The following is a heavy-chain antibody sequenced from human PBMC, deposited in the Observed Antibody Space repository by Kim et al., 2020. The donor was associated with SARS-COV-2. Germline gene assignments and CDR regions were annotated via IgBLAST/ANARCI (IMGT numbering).Heavy chain of an antibody. Sequence: SETLSLTCTVSGGSISSYYWSWIRQPPGKGLEWIGFFYDSGNTNYNPSLKSRVTISVDTSKNQFSLNLTSVTAADTAVYYCATYSGTYYYNWGQGTLVTV. V-gene: IGHV4-59*13. CDR3: ATYSGTYYYN. CDR1: GGSISSYY. D-gene: IGHD3-22*01. CDR2: FYDSGNT. J-gene: IGHJ4*02.